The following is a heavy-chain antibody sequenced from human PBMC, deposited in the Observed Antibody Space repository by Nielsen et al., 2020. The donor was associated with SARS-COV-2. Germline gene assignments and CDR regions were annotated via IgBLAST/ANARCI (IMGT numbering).Heavy chain of an antibody. Sequence: GGSLRLSCAASGFTFSNFAMNWVRQAPGKGLEWVSTIGVSGGGTYYADSVKGRFTISRDNSKNTLFLQMNSLRAEDTAIYYCARDSLDDYGMDVWGQGTTVTVSS. CDR1: GFTFSNFA. D-gene: IGHD1-1*01. CDR2: IGVSGGGT. J-gene: IGHJ6*02. V-gene: IGHV3-23*01. CDR3: ARDSLDDYGMDV.